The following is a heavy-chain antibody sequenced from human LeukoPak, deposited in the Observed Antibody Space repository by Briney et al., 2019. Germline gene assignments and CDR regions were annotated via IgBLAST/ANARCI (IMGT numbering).Heavy chain of an antibody. CDR3: ARPSNIVATSYFDY. CDR2: IIPTFGTA. V-gene: IGHV1-69*13. Sequence: SVKVSCKASGGTFSSYAISWVRQAPGQGLEWMGGIIPTFGTANYAQKFQGRVTITADESTSTAYMELSSLRSEDTAVYYCARPSNIVATSYFDYWGQGTLVTVSS. CDR1: GGTFSSYA. J-gene: IGHJ4*02. D-gene: IGHD5-12*01.